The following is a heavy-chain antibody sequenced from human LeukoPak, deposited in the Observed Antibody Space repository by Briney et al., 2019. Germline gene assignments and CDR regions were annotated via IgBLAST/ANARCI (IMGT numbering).Heavy chain of an antibody. CDR1: GYTFTDYY. CDR2: INPNSGDT. CDR3: ARGSGSYYRGG. D-gene: IGHD3-10*01. V-gene: IGHV1-2*02. J-gene: IGHJ4*02. Sequence: ASVKLSRNASGYTFTDYYIHWVRQPPGQGLEWMGWINPNSGDTHYAQKFEGRVTLTRDTSTSAAYMEMTILRAEDTAVYYCARGSGSYYRGGWGQGTLVTVSS.